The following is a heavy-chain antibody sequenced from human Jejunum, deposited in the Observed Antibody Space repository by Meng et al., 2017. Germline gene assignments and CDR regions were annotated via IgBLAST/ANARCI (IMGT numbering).Heavy chain of an antibody. CDR1: GFIFSSYA. CDR3: AKDRGNWGSGWDS. J-gene: IGHJ4*02. D-gene: IGHD7-27*01. CDR2: ISAAPRSI. Sequence: GESLKISCGASGFIFSSYAMAWVRQTPGKGLEWVSSISAAPRSIYYVDSVKGRFTISRDNSKNTVYLQMNSLSAEDTAVYYCAKDRGNWGSGWDSWGQGTVVTVSS. V-gene: IGHV3-23*01.